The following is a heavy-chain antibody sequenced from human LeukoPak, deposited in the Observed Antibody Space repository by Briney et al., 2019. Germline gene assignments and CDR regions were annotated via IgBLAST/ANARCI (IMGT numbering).Heavy chain of an antibody. Sequence: PSETLSLTCAVYGGSFSGYYWSWIRQPPGKGLEWIGEINHSGSTNYNPSLKSRVTISVDTSKNQFSLKLSSVTAADTAVYYCARGQYSGSYYGVRFDYWGQGTLVTVSS. CDR3: ARGQYSGSYYGVRFDY. CDR2: INHSGST. D-gene: IGHD1-26*01. J-gene: IGHJ4*02. V-gene: IGHV4-34*01. CDR1: GGSFSGYY.